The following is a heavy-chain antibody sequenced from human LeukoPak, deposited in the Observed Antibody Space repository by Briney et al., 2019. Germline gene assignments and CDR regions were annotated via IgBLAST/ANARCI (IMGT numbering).Heavy chain of an antibody. CDR3: ARELTTVTTWLDP. CDR1: GGSISSGGYS. V-gene: IGHV4-30-4*07. CDR2: IYYSGST. Sequence: SETLSLTCAVSGGSISSGGYSWSWIRQPPGKGLEWIGYIYYSGSTYYNPSLKSRVTISVDTSKNQFSLKLSSVTAADTAVCYCARELTTVTTWLDPWGQGTLVTVSS. J-gene: IGHJ5*02. D-gene: IGHD4-17*01.